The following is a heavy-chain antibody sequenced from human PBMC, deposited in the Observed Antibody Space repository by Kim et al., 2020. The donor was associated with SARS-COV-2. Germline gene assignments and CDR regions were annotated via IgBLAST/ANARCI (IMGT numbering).Heavy chain of an antibody. CDR3: ARGKDESNYDYYYYYGMDV. CDR1: GFTFSSYW. CDR2: IKQDGSEK. Sequence: GGSLRLSCAASGFTFSSYWMSWVRQAPGKGLEWVANIKQDGSEKYYVDSVKGRFTISRDNAKNSLYLQMNSLRAEDTAVYYCARGKDESNYDYYYYYGMDVWGQGTTVTVSS. D-gene: IGHD4-4*01. V-gene: IGHV3-7*03. J-gene: IGHJ6*02.